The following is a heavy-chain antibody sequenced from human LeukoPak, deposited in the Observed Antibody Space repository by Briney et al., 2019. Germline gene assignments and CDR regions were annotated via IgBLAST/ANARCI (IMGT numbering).Heavy chain of an antibody. CDR1: GFTFDDYA. J-gene: IGHJ4*02. Sequence: PGRSLRLSCAASGFTFDDYAMHWVRQGPGKGLEWVSGIICNSGSIGYADSVKGRFTISRDNSKSTLSLQMNSLRVEDTAVYYCARSILTSEYSNRGGFGDYWGQGTLVAVSP. V-gene: IGHV3-9*01. CDR2: IICNSGSI. D-gene: IGHD2/OR15-2a*01. CDR3: ARSILTSEYSNRGGFGDY.